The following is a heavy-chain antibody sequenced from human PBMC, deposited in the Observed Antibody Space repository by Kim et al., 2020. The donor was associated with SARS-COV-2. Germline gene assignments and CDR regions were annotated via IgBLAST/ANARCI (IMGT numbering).Heavy chain of an antibody. CDR2: ISWDGGST. CDR1: GFTFDDYT. V-gene: IGHV3-43*01. D-gene: IGHD5-18*01. Sequence: GGSLRLSCAASGFTFDDYTMHWVRQAPGKGLEWVSLISWDGGSTYYADSVKGRFTISRDNSKNSLYLQMNSLRTEDTALYYCAKGPGYSYGESSELFADWGQGTLVTVSS. CDR3: AKGPGYSYGESSELFAD. J-gene: IGHJ4*02.